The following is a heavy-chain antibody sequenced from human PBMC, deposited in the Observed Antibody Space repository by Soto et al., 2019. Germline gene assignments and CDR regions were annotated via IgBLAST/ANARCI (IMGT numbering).Heavy chain of an antibody. J-gene: IGHJ6*02. D-gene: IGHD2-2*01. Sequence: QVQLQESGPGLVKPSETLSLTCTVSGGSISSYYWSWIRQSPGKGLEWIGYIHYSGSTKSNPSLTSRVTTSVDTSRNQVSLKLSSVTAADSAVYFCARARYQLLHPYYSGMDVWGQGTTVTVSS. V-gene: IGHV4-59*01. CDR2: IHYSGST. CDR1: GGSISSYY. CDR3: ARARYQLLHPYYSGMDV.